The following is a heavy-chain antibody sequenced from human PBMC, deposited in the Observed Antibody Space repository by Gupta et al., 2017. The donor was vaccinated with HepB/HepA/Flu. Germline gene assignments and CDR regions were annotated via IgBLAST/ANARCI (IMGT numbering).Heavy chain of an antibody. CDR1: GFTFSSYG. D-gene: IGHD3-10*01. CDR2: IWYDGSNK. Sequence: QVQLVESGGGVVQPGRSLRLPCAASGFTFSSYGMHWVRQAPGKGLEWVAVIWYDGSNKYYADSVKGRFTISRDNSKNTLYLQMQXLXAEDTAVYYCVRDMVPGDYWGQGTMVTVSS. J-gene: IGHJ4*02. CDR3: VRDMVPGDY. V-gene: IGHV3-33*01.